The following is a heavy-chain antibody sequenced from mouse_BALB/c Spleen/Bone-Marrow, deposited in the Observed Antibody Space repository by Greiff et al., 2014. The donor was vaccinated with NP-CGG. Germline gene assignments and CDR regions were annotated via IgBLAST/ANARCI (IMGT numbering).Heavy chain of an antibody. CDR3: ARWNGYYAMDY. CDR2: IHYSGGT. V-gene: IGHV3-1*02. J-gene: IGHJ4*01. D-gene: IGHD1-2*01. Sequence: DVMLVESGPALVKPSQSLSLTCTVTGYSITSGYSWRWIRQFPGNTLEWMGYIHYSGGTNYNPSLKSRISITRDTSKNQFFLQLNSVTTEDTATYYCARWNGYYAMDYWGQGTSVTVSS. CDR1: GYSITSGYS.